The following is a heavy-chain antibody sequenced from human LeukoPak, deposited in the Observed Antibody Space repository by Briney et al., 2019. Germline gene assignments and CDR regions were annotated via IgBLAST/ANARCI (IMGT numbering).Heavy chain of an antibody. CDR3: AKDLIVGAVGGFDY. CDR2: ISGSGGST. J-gene: IGHJ4*02. V-gene: IGHV3-23*01. CDR1: GFTFSNYA. D-gene: IGHD1-26*01. Sequence: GGSLRLSCAASGFTFSNYAMNWVRQAPGKGLEWVSGISGSGGSTYYADSVKGRFTISRDNSKNTLYLQMNSLRAEDTAAYYCAKDLIVGAVGGFDYWGQGTLVTVSS.